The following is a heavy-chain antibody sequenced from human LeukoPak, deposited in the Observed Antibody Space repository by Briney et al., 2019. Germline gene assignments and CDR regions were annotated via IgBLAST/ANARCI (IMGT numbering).Heavy chain of an antibody. D-gene: IGHD3-22*01. V-gene: IGHV4-39*01. Sequence: SETLSLTCTVSGDSIDSSTYYWRWLRQPPGKGLEWIGSIYYSGCTYSNPSLKSRVTISIDTSKNQFSLKLSSVTAADTAMYYCARLGFTMILVATTWGQGTLVTVSS. CDR3: ARLGFTMILVATT. J-gene: IGHJ4*02. CDR1: GDSIDSSTYY. CDR2: IYYSGCT.